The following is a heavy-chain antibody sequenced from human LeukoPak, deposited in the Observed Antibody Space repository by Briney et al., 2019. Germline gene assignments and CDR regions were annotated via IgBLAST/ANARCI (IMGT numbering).Heavy chain of an antibody. CDR1: GGSITSYY. J-gene: IGHJ4*02. D-gene: IGHD4-17*01. V-gene: IGHV4-59*01. CDR3: ASLDYGDYY. Sequence: NTSETLSLTCAVSGGSITSYYWNWIRQPPGKGLEWIGYIHHTGKNRYNPSLQSRVTMSVDTSKSEFSLKLSSVTAADTAVYYCASLDYGDYYWGQGTLVTVSS. CDR2: IHHTGKN.